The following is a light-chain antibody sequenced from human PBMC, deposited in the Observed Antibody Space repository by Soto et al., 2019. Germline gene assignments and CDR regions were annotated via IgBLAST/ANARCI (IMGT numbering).Light chain of an antibody. J-gene: IGLJ2*01. Sequence: QAALTQPPSAYGSPGQSVTISCTGTSSDVGGYNYVSWYQQHPGKAPKLIIYEVSKRPSGVPDRFSGSKSGNTASLTVSGLQAEDEAEFYCCSYAGSNNLLFGGGTKLTVL. V-gene: IGLV2-8*01. CDR1: SSDVGGYNY. CDR2: EVS. CDR3: CSYAGSNNLL.